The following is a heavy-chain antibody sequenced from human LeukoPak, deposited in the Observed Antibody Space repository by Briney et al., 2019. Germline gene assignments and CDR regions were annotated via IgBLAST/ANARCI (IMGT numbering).Heavy chain of an antibody. D-gene: IGHD2-15*01. J-gene: IGHJ1*01. CDR3: AKDQGWCSGGSCYPQH. Sequence: GASVKVSCKASGYTFTSYDINWVRQATGQGLEWMGWMNPNSGNTGYAQKFQGRLTMTTDTSTSTANMELKSLRSDDTAVYYCAKDQGWCSGGSCYPQHWGQGTLVTVSS. V-gene: IGHV1-8*01. CDR1: GYTFTSYD. CDR2: MNPNSGNT.